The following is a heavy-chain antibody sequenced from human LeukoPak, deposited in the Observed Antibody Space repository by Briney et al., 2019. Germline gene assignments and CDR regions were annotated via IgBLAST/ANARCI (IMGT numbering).Heavy chain of an antibody. CDR2: IISIFGTA. CDR3: ARDLGLYGGNSALDY. J-gene: IGHJ4*02. D-gene: IGHD4-23*01. CDR1: GGTFSSYA. Sequence: SVKVSCKASGGTFSSYAISWVRQAPGQGLEWMGGIISIFGTANYAQKFQGRVTITADESTSTAYMELSSLRSEDTAVYYCARDLGLYGGNSALDYWGQGTLVTVSS. V-gene: IGHV1-69*13.